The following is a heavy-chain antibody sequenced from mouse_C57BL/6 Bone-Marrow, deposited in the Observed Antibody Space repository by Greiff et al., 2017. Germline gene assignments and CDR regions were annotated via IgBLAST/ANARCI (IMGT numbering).Heavy chain of an antibody. CDR2: ISYDGSN. D-gene: IGHD4-1*01. V-gene: IGHV3-6*01. Sequence: ESGPGLVKPSQSLSLTCSVTGYSITSGYYWNRIRQFPGNKLEWMGYISYDGSNNYNPSLKNRISITRDTSKNQFFLKLNSVTTEDTATYYCARGNWDVGAYWGQGTLVTVSA. CDR3: ARGNWDVGAY. CDR1: GYSITSGYY. J-gene: IGHJ3*01.